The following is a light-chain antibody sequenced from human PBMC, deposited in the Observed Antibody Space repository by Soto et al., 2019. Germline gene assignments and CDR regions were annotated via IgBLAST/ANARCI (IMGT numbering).Light chain of an antibody. J-gene: IGLJ3*02. CDR2: GNS. CDR1: SSNIGAGYH. Sequence: QSVLTQPPSVSGAPGQRVTISCTGGSSNIGAGYHVHWYQQLPGTAPKLLIHGNSNRPSGVPDRFSGSKSGTSASLAITGLQAEDEADYYCQSYDSSLSVRVFGGGTKLTVL. V-gene: IGLV1-40*01. CDR3: QSYDSSLSVRV.